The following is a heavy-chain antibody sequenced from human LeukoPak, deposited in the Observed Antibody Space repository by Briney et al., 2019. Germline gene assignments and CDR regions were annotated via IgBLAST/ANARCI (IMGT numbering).Heavy chain of an antibody. D-gene: IGHD6-19*01. V-gene: IGHV1-18*01. J-gene: IGHJ6*02. CDR2: ISAYNGNT. Sequence: GASVNVSCKASGYTFTSYGISWVRQAAGQGLERMGWISAYNGNTNYAQKLQGRVTMTTDTSTSTAYMKLRSLRSDDTAVYYCARDQGQWLIYYYGMDVWGQGTTVTVSS. CDR1: GYTFTSYG. CDR3: ARDQGQWLIYYYGMDV.